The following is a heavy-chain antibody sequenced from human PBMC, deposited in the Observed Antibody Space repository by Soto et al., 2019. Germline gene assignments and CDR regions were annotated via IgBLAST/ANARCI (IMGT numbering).Heavy chain of an antibody. Sequence: GGSLRLSCAASGFTFSSYAMHWVRQAPGKGLEWVAVISYDGSNKYYADSVKGRSTISRDNSKNTLYLQMNSLRAEDTAVYYCARGEDFWSGYYTYYYYGMDVWGQGTTVTVSS. D-gene: IGHD3-3*01. CDR1: GFTFSSYA. CDR2: ISYDGSNK. J-gene: IGHJ6*02. CDR3: ARGEDFWSGYYTYYYYGMDV. V-gene: IGHV3-30-3*01.